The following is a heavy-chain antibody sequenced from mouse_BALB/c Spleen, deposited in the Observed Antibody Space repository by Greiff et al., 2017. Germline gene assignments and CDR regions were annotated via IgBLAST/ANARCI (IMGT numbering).Heavy chain of an antibody. Sequence: EVQLQQSGTVLARPGASVKMSCKASGYTFTSYWMHWVKQRPGQGLEWIGAIYPGNSDTSYNQKFKGKAKLTAVTSTSTAYMELSSLTNEDSAVYYCTRSIHYYGYRFDYWGQGTTLTVSS. D-gene: IGHD1-2*01. CDR1: GYTFTSYW. V-gene: IGHV1-5*01. J-gene: IGHJ2*01. CDR3: TRSIHYYGYRFDY. CDR2: IYPGNSDT.